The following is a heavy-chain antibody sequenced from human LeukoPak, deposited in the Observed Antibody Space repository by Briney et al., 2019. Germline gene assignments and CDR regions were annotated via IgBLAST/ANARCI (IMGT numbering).Heavy chain of an antibody. CDR1: GYSFTSYG. CDR3: ARDIQLWQKKEHAFDI. J-gene: IGHJ3*02. CDR2: INPNSGGT. Sequence: ASVKVSCKASGYSFTSYGISWVRQAPGQGLEWMGWINPNSGGTNYAQKFQGRVTMTRDTSISTAYMELSRLRSDDTAVYYCARDIQLWQKKEHAFDIWGQGTMVTVSS. V-gene: IGHV1-2*02. D-gene: IGHD5-18*01.